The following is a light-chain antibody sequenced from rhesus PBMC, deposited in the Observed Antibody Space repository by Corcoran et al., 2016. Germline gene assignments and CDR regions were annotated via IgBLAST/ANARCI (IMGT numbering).Light chain of an antibody. Sequence: EIVLTQSPATLSLSPGERATLSCRASQSVSSSLAWYPQQPEQAPRFRIYGASSRATGIPDRSSGSGAGTDFTLTISSLEPEDFAVYYGQQYSNWPRTFGQGTKVEIK. CDR3: QQYSNWPRT. J-gene: IGKJ1*01. CDR1: QSVSSS. V-gene: IGKV3-42*03. CDR2: GAS.